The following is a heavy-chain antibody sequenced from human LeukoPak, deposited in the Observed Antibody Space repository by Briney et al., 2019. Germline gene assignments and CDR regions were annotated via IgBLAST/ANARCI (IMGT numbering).Heavy chain of an antibody. J-gene: IGHJ5*01. CDR3: VREKLRVPYDSSGYFDF. Sequence: PGGSLRLSCAASGFTFSDYNMNWVRQAPGKGPEWVSQISATSTTIKYADFVKGRFTISRDNAKNSLNLQMNSLRAEDTAVYYCVREKLRVPYDSSGYFDFWGQGALVTVSS. CDR1: GFTFSDYN. V-gene: IGHV3-48*01. D-gene: IGHD3-22*01. CDR2: ISATSTTI.